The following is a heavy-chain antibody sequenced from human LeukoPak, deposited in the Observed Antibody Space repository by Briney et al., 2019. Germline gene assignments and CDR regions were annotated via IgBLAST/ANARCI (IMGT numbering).Heavy chain of an antibody. CDR2: IYSSRST. Sequence: SETLSLTCTVSGGSISSSSFYWGWIRQPPGKGLEWIGTIYSSRSTYYNPSLKSRVSISVHTSKNQFSLELSSVTAADTAVYYCARHGEGVTTVTTGPNWYFDLWGRGTLVTVSS. CDR3: ARHGEGVTTVTTGPNWYFDL. CDR1: GGSISSSSFY. V-gene: IGHV4-39*01. J-gene: IGHJ2*01. D-gene: IGHD4-17*01.